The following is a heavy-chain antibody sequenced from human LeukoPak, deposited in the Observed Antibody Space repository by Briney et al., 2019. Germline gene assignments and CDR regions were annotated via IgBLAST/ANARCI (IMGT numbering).Heavy chain of an antibody. CDR1: GFTFSRYG. CDR2: IWYDGSNK. CDR3: ARGRREYCSSTSCYRGGVGYYFDY. Sequence: GGSLRLSCAASGFTFSRYGMHWVRQAPGKGLEWVAVIWYDGSNKYYADSVKGRFTISRDNSKNTLYLQMNSLRAEDTAVYYCARGRREYCSSTSCYRGGVGYYFDYWGQGTLVTVSS. J-gene: IGHJ4*02. V-gene: IGHV3-33*01. D-gene: IGHD2-2*02.